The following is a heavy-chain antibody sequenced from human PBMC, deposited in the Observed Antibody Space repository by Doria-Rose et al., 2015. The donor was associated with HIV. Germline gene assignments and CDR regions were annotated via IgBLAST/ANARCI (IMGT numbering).Heavy chain of an antibody. CDR1: GVSLSSPGMG. CDR3: ARRKSSRWYHKYYFDF. J-gene: IGHJ4*02. V-gene: IGHV2-26*01. Sequence: QVTLKESGPVLVKPTETLTLTCTVSGVSLSSPGMGVSWIRQPPGKALEWLANIFSDDERSYKTSLKSRLTISRPHSKSEVLLTMTDIDPVDTATYYCARRKSSRWYHKYYFDFWGQGTLVLVPA. D-gene: IGHD6-13*01. CDR2: IFSDDER.